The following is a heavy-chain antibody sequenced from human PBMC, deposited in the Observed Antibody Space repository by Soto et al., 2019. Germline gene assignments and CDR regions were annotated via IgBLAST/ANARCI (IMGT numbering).Heavy chain of an antibody. V-gene: IGHV4-34*01. CDR2: INHSGST. J-gene: IGHJ6*02. D-gene: IGHD2-2*02. CDR1: GGSFSGYY. Sequence: QVQLQQWGAGLLKPSETLSLTCAVYGGSFSGYYWSWIRQPPGKGLEWIGEINHSGSTNYNPSLKSRVTRSVDPSKNQFSLKLSSVTAADTAVYYCARVATESYRAGMDVWGQGTTVTVSS. CDR3: ARVATESYRAGMDV.